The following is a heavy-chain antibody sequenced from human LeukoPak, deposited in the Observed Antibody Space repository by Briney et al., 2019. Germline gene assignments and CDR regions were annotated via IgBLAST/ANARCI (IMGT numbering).Heavy chain of an antibody. CDR3: ARSEPALPH. Sequence: SETLSLTCAVYGGSFSGYYWSWIRQPPGKGLEWIGEINHSGSTNYNPSLKSRVTISVDTSKNQFSLKLSSVTAADMAVYYCARSEPALPHWGQGTLVTVSS. D-gene: IGHD1-14*01. CDR2: INHSGST. CDR1: GGSFSGYY. V-gene: IGHV4-34*01. J-gene: IGHJ4*02.